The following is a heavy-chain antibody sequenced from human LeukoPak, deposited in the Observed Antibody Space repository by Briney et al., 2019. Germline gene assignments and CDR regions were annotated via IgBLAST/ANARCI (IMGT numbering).Heavy chain of an antibody. CDR3: AREIGSGYYGYYYYYGMDV. J-gene: IGHJ6*02. V-gene: IGHV3-7*01. CDR2: IKQDGSEK. D-gene: IGHD3-22*01. Sequence: GGSLRLSCAASGFTFSSYGIHWVRQAPGKGLEWVANIKQDGSEKYYVDSVKGRFTISRDNAKNSLYLQMNSLRAEDTAVYYCAREIGSGYYGYYYYYGMDVWGQGTTVTVSS. CDR1: GFTFSSYG.